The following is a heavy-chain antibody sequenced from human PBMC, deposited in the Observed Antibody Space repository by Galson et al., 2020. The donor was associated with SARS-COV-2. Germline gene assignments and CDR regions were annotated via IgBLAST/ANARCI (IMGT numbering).Heavy chain of an antibody. CDR1: GFSLSTSGVG. CDR2: IYWDDDK. J-gene: IGHJ4*02. D-gene: IGHD3-3*02. CDR3: AHISPMFGVVRVGYYFDY. V-gene: IGHV2-5*02. Sequence: KMSGPTLVKPTQTLTLTCTFSGFSLSTSGVGVGWIRQPPGKALEWLALIYWDDDKRYSPSLKSRLTITKDTSKNQVVLTMTNMDPVDTATYYCAHISPMFGVVRVGYYFDYWGQGTLVTVSS.